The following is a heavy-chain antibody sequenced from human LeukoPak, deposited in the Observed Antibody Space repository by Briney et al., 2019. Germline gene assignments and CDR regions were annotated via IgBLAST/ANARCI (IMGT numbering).Heavy chain of an antibody. V-gene: IGHV3-53*01. D-gene: IGHD6-13*01. CDR3: AESGIAAAGTAFDI. CDR1: GFTVSSNY. CDR2: IYSGGST. J-gene: IGHJ3*02. Sequence: GGSLRLSCAASGFTVSSNYMSWVRQAPGKGLEWVSAIYSGGSTYYADSVKGRFTISRDNSKNTLYLQMNSLRAEDTAVYYCAESGIAAAGTAFDIWGQGTMVTVSS.